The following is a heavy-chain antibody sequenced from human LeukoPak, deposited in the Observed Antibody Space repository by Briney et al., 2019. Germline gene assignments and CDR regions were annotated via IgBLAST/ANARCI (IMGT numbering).Heavy chain of an antibody. CDR1: GGSFSGYY. Sequence: NPSETLSLTCAVYGGSFSGYYWSCIRQPPGKGLEWIGEINHSGSTYYNTSLKSRVTISVGTSKNQFSLKLSSVTAAETAVYYCARIQTGSSYWGQGTLVTVSS. J-gene: IGHJ4*02. CDR2: INHSGST. CDR3: ARIQTGSSY. D-gene: IGHD2-15*01. V-gene: IGHV4-34*01.